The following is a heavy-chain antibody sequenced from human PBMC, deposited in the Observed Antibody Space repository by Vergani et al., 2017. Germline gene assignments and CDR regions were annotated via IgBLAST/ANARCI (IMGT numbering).Heavy chain of an antibody. Sequence: QVQLVQSGAEVKKPGSSVKVSCKASGGTFSSYAISWVRQAPGQGLEWMGRIIPIFGTANYAQKFQGRVTITADESTSTAYMELSSLRSEDTAVYYCASPHADYYDSSGYYLDAFDIWGQGTMVTVSS. CDR3: ASPHADYYDSSGYYLDAFDI. D-gene: IGHD3-22*01. CDR1: GGTFSSYA. J-gene: IGHJ3*02. V-gene: IGHV1-69*18. CDR2: IIPIFGTA.